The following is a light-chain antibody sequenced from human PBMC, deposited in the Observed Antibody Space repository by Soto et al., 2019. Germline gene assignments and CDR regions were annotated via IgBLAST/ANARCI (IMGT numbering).Light chain of an antibody. J-gene: IGKJ2*01. V-gene: IGKV3-20*01. Sequence: ETVLTQSPGTLSLSPGERAILSCRASQSVSSTYLAWYQQKPGQAPRLLIYGASSRATGIPDRFSGSGSGTDFTLTISRLEPEDFAVYYCQQYESYPYTFGRGTRLEIK. CDR1: QSVSSTY. CDR3: QQYESYPYT. CDR2: GAS.